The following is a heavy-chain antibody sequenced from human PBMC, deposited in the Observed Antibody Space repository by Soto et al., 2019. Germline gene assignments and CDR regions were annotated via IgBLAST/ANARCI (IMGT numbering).Heavy chain of an antibody. CDR2: IDPSDSYT. CDR1: GYSFTSYW. V-gene: IGHV5-10-1*01. D-gene: IGHD6-19*01. CDR3: ASAAVTGTAGLDF. J-gene: IGHJ4*02. Sequence: PGESLKISCKGSGYSFTSYWISWVRQMPGKGLEWMGRIDPSDSYTNYSPSFQGHVTISADKSISTAYMELSRLTSDDTAVYYCASAAVTGTAGLDFWGQGTQVTAPQ.